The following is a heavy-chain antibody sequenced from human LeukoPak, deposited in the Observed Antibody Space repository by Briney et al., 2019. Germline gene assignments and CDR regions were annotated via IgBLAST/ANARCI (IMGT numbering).Heavy chain of an antibody. Sequence: PGGSLRLSCAASGFTFSSYSMNWVRQAPGKGLEWVSSISSSSSYIYYADSVKGRFTISRDNAKNSLYLQMNSLRAEDTAVYYCARGSQQLALTGTETHWGQGTLVTVSS. J-gene: IGHJ4*02. V-gene: IGHV3-21*01. CDR3: ARGSQQLALTGTETH. CDR2: ISSSSSYI. CDR1: GFTFSSYS. D-gene: IGHD6-13*01.